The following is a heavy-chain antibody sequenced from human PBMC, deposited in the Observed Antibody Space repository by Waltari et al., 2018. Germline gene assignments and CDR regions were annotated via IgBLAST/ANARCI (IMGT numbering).Heavy chain of an antibody. D-gene: IGHD3-10*01. V-gene: IGHV4-59*01. Sequence: WIRQRAVKGLGWIGYTYDTGTPNYNPSLKSRVTISVDTSNNQFSLKLTSVTAADTAVYYCAREPPRLGETYYFDYWGQGTLVTVSS. CDR3: AREPPRLGETYYFDY. J-gene: IGHJ4*02. CDR2: TYDTGTP.